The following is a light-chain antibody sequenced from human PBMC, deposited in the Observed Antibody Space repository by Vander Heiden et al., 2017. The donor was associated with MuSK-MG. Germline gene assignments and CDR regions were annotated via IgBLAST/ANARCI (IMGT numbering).Light chain of an antibody. CDR1: QDISNY. CDR2: DAS. V-gene: IGKV1-33*01. J-gene: IGKJ3*01. CDR3: QQDDNLPT. Sequence: DIQMTQSPSSLSASVGDRVTITCQASQDISNYLNWYQQKPGKAPKLLIYDASNLETGVPSRFSGSGSGTDFTFTISSLQPEDIATYYCQQDDNLPTFGPGTKVDIK.